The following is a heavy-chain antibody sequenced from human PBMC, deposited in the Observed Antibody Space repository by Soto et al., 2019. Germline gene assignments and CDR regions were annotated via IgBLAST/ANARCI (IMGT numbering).Heavy chain of an antibody. CDR2: IYYSGST. CDR3: ARDWSGYSYGYYYYGMDV. V-gene: IGHV4-61*03. CDR1: GDSIISGGYY. Sequence: SETLSLTCTVSGDSIISGGYYWSWIRQHPGKGLEWIGYIYYSGSTNYNPSLKSRVTISVDTSKNHFSLKLSSVTAADTAVYYCARDWSGYSYGYYYYGMDVWGQGTTVTVSS. J-gene: IGHJ6*02. D-gene: IGHD5-18*01.